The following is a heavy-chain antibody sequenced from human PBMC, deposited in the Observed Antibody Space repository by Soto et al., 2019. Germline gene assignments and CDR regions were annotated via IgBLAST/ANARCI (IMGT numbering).Heavy chain of an antibody. V-gene: IGHV1-69*01. CDR2: IVPMFGTS. D-gene: IGHD6-19*01. J-gene: IGHJ6*02. CDR1: GGTFSSYG. CDR3: ARGYGYSSGEHYYYKMDV. Sequence: QVQLVQSGAEVKKPGSSVKVSCKASGGTFSSYGFSWVRQAPGQGLEWMGGIVPMFGTSNYAQKFQGRVTITADESTSIGYMELSSLRSEDTAVDFCARGYGYSSGEHYYYKMDVWGQGTTVTVSS.